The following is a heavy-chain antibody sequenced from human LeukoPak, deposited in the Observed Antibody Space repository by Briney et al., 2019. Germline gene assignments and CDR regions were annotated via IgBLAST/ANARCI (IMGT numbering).Heavy chain of an antibody. Sequence: SQTLSLTCTVSGGSISSGGYYWSWIRQHPGKGLELIGYMFYSGSTYYNPSLKSRVTISVDTSKNQFSLKLSSVTAADTAVYYCARGDWVGYSCSFVYWFDPWGQGTLVTVSS. J-gene: IGHJ5*02. CDR2: MFYSGST. V-gene: IGHV4-31*03. D-gene: IGHD6-13*01. CDR1: GGSISSGGYY. CDR3: ARGDWVGYSCSFVYWFDP.